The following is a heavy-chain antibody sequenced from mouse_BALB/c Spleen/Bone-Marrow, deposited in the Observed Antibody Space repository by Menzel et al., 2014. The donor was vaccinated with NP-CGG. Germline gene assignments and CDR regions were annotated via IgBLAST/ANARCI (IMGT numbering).Heavy chain of an antibody. J-gene: IGHJ2*01. V-gene: IGHV5-17*02. D-gene: IGHD4-1*01. CDR2: ISSGSSPI. Sequence: EVNLVESGGGLVQPGGSRKLSCAASGFTFSSFGMHWVRQAPEKGLEWVAYISSGSSPISYADTVKGRFTISRDNPKNTLFLQMTSLRPEDTAIYYCTRGGNWEDFDYWGQGTTLTVSS. CDR1: GFTFSSFG. CDR3: TRGGNWEDFDY.